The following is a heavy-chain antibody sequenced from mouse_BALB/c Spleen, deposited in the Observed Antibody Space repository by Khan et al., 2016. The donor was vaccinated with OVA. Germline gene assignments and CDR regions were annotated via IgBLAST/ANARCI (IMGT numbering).Heavy chain of an antibody. J-gene: IGHJ4*01. CDR3: TRWSYFTMDY. V-gene: IGHV1S22*01. CDR1: GYTFTSYW. CDR2: IYPGSGST. Sequence: LQQSGSELVRPGASVKLSCQASGYTFTSYWMHWVKPRPGQGLEWIGNIYPGSGSTTYDEKFKRKATLTVDTSSSTAYMQLSSLTSDDSAVYYCTRWSYFTMDYWGQGTSVTVSS.